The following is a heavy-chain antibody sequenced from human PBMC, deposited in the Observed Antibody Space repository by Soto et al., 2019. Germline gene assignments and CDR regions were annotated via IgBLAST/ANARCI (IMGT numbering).Heavy chain of an antibody. V-gene: IGHV1-18*01. CDR2: INTYNGNT. CDR1: GYTFSDYG. Sequence: QVHLVQSEGEVKMPGASVKVSCKTSGYTFSDYGVSWVRQAPGQGLEWMGWINTYNGNTKYAEKFQGRVTLTTDPSTRTVFIELTSLKFDDAAVYYCARGFIPENYWGQGTRVTVSS. D-gene: IGHD3-16*01. J-gene: IGHJ4*02. CDR3: ARGFIPENY.